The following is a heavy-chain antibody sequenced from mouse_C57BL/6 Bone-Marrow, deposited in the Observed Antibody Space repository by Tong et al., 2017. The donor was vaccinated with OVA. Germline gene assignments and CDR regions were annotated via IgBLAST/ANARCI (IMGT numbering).Heavy chain of an antibody. CDR3: ARAGLDY. J-gene: IGHJ4*01. CDR2: IYPGDGDT. CDR1: GYTFTSYW. V-gene: IGHV1-87*01. Sequence: VQLQQSGAELARPGASVKLSCKASGYTFTSYWMQWVKQRPGQGLEWIGAIYPGDGDTRYTQKFKGKATLTADKSASEAYMKLGSLASEDSAVYYCARAGLDYWGQGTSVTVSS.